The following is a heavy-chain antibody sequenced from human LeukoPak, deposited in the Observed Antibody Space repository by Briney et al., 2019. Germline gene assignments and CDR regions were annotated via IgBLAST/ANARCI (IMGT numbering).Heavy chain of an antibody. V-gene: IGHV5-51*01. J-gene: IGHJ4*02. Sequence: KRGESLKISCKGSGYSFTSYWIGWVRQMPGKGLEWMGIIYPGDSDTRYSPSFQGQVTISADKSISTAYLQWSSLKASDTAMYYCARRIEMATTSLYYFDYWGQGTLVTVSS. CDR2: IYPGDSDT. CDR3: ARRIEMATTSLYYFDY. CDR1: GYSFTSYW. D-gene: IGHD5-24*01.